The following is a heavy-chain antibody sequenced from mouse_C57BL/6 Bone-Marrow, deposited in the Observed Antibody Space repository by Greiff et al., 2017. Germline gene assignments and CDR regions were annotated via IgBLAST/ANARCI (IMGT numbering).Heavy chain of an antibody. Sequence: QVQLQQPGAELVRPGSSVKLSCKASGYTFTSYWMHWVKQRPIQGLEWIGNIDPSDSETHYNQKFKDKATLTVDKSSSTAYMQLSSLTSEDAAVXDCAREEAYSNYDAWFAYWGQGTLVTVSA. D-gene: IGHD2-5*01. CDR2: IDPSDSET. CDR3: AREEAYSNYDAWFAY. V-gene: IGHV1-52*01. CDR1: GYTFTSYW. J-gene: IGHJ3*01.